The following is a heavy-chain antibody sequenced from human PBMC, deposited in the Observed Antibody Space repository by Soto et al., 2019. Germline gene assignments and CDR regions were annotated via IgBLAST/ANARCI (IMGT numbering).Heavy chain of an antibody. CDR2: IYYSGST. Sequence: SETLSLTCTVSGGSISSGGYYWSWIRQHPGKGLEWIGYIYYSGSTYYNPSLKRRVTISVDTSKNQFSLQLKSVTAADTALYYCARFSGSYYYAMDVWGQGSTVTVSS. J-gene: IGHJ6*02. V-gene: IGHV4-31*03. D-gene: IGHD6-19*01. CDR1: GGSISSGGYY. CDR3: ARFSGSYYYAMDV.